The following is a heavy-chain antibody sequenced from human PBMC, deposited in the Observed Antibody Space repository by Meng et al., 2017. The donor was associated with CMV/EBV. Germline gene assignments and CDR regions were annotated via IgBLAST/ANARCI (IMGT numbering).Heavy chain of an antibody. Sequence: QVQVVGFGGGVVQPGGSLRLSWAASGFTFSSYGMNWVRQAPGKGLEWVAFIRYDGSNKYYADSVKGRFTISRDNSKNTLYLQMNSLRAEDTAVYYCAKDTGFGGYFDYWGQGTLVTVSS. CDR2: IRYDGSNK. CDR1: GFTFSSYG. V-gene: IGHV3-30*02. J-gene: IGHJ4*02. CDR3: AKDTGFGGYFDY. D-gene: IGHD3-16*01.